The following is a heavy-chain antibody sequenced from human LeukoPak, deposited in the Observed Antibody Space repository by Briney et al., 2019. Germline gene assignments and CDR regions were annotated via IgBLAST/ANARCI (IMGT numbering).Heavy chain of an antibody. CDR1: GGTFSSYA. D-gene: IGHD2-2*01. Sequence: SVKVSCKASGGTFSSYAISWVRQAPGQGLEWMGGIIPIFGTANYAQKFQGRVTITADESTSTAYMELSSLRSEDTAVYYCARRLGYCSSTSCSGAGYYFDYWGQGTLVTVSS. CDR2: IIPIFGTA. J-gene: IGHJ4*02. CDR3: ARRLGYCSSTSCSGAGYYFDY. V-gene: IGHV1-69*13.